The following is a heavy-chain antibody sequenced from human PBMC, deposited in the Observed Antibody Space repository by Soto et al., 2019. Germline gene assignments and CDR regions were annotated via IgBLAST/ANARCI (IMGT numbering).Heavy chain of an antibody. V-gene: IGHV3-21*01. CDR3: ARFRHCSGGSCYPLVFDWFDP. CDR2: ISSSSSYI. Sequence: GGPLRLSCAASGFTFSTYSINWVRQAPGKGLEWVSSISSSSSYIYYADSVKGRFTISRDNAKNSLYLQMNSLRAEDTAVYYCARFRHCSGGSCYPLVFDWFDPWGQGTLVTVSS. J-gene: IGHJ5*02. CDR1: GFTFSTYS. D-gene: IGHD2-15*01.